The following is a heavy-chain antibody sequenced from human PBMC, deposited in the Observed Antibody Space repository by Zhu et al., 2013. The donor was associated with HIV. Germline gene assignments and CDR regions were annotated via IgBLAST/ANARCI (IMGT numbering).Heavy chain of an antibody. CDR1: GGTFSSYA. CDR2: IIPTSGTI. V-gene: IGHV1-69*01. Sequence: QVQLVQSGAEVKKPGSSVKVSCEASGGTFSSYAVSWARQAPGQGLEWMGGIIPTSGTINYAQKFQGRVTITADASTSTAYMQLSSLTSDDTAIYYCARVKVGRSSSINFDYWGQGTLVTVSS. J-gene: IGHJ4*02. D-gene: IGHD6-6*01. CDR3: ARVKVGRSSSINFDY.